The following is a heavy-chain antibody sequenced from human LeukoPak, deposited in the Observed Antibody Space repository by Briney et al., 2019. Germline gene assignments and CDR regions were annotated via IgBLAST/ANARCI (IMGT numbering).Heavy chain of an antibody. Sequence: GGSLRLSCTASGFTFGDYAMSWVRQAPGKGLEGVTFIRNKAYGGTAEYAASVKGRFTISRDDSKSIAYLQMNSLKTEDTAVYYCTREVGGIAAVWDQGTLVTVSS. CDR1: GFTFGDYA. CDR3: TREVGGIAAV. CDR2: IRNKAYGGTA. J-gene: IGHJ4*02. V-gene: IGHV3-49*04. D-gene: IGHD6-13*01.